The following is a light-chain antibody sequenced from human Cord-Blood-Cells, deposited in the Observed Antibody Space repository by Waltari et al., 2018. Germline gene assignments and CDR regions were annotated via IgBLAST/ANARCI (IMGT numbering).Light chain of an antibody. V-gene: IGKV1-39*01. CDR1: QSISSY. CDR3: QQSYSTLALT. CDR2: AAS. J-gene: IGKJ4*01. Sequence: DIQMTQSPSSLSASVGDRVTITCRASQSISSYLNWYQQKPGKAPKLLIYAASSLQSGVPSRFSGSGSGPDFTLTIRSLQPEDFSTYYCQQSYSTLALTFGGGTKVEIK.